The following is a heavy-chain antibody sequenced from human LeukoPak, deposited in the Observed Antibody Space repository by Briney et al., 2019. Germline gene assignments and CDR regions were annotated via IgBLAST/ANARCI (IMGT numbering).Heavy chain of an antibody. CDR2: ISYDGSDK. CDR3: AGAIGYFDY. V-gene: IGHV3-30*03. Sequence: PGTSLRLSCAASGSGFSTHAMHWVRQAPGKGLEWVGVISYDGSDKYYVDSVKGRFTISRDNSKNTLYLQMNGLRAEDTAVYYCAGAIGYFDYWGQGTLVTVSS. J-gene: IGHJ4*02. CDR1: GSGFSTHA. D-gene: IGHD2-21*01.